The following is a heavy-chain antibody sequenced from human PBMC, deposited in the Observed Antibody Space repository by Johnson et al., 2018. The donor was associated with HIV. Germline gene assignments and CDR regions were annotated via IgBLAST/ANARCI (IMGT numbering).Heavy chain of an antibody. D-gene: IGHD1-14*01. Sequence: QVQLVESGGGVVQPGRSLRLSCVVSGFTFSSYPMHWVRQAPGKGLEWVAIISYDGNNKYYADSVKGRFTISRDNSKNTLYLQMNSLKTEDTAVYYCTTEKHAPRAFDIWGQGTMVTVSS. V-gene: IGHV3-30*04. CDR3: TTEKHAPRAFDI. CDR1: GFTFSSYP. CDR2: ISYDGNNK. J-gene: IGHJ3*02.